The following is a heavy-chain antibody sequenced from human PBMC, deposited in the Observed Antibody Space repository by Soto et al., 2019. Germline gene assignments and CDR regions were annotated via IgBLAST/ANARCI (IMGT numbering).Heavy chain of an antibody. CDR3: ARDSGYYDSSGYYSFYLDY. J-gene: IGHJ4*02. CDR1: GFTFSSYS. Sequence: GGSLRLSCAASGFTFSSYSMNWVRQAPGKGLEWVSYISSSSSTIYYADSVKGRFTISRDNAKNSLYLQMNSLRDEDTAVYYCARDSGYYDSSGYYSFYLDYWGQGTLVTVSS. D-gene: IGHD3-22*01. V-gene: IGHV3-48*02. CDR2: ISSSSSTI.